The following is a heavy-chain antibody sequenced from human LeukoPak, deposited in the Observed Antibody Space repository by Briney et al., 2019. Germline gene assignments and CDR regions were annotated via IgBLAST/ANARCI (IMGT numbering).Heavy chain of an antibody. V-gene: IGHV3-74*01. D-gene: IGHD6-13*01. Sequence: GGSLRLSCAASEFTFSAYWMHWVRQAPGKGLVWVSRIRGDGSMTNYADSVKGRFTISRDNAKNSLYLQMNSLRAEDTAVYYCARDEDAAAGLVFDYWGQGTLVTVSS. CDR2: IRGDGSMT. J-gene: IGHJ4*02. CDR3: ARDEDAAAGLVFDY. CDR1: EFTFSAYW.